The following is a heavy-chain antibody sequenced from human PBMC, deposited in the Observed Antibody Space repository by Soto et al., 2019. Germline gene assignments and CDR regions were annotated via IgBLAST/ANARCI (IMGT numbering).Heavy chain of an antibody. D-gene: IGHD3-22*01. CDR1: GYTFTGYY. J-gene: IGHJ6*02. Sequence: GASVKVSCKTSGYTFTGYYRHWVRHAPGQGLEWMGWINPNSGGTNYAQKFQGWVTMTRDTSISTAHMELSRLRSDDTAVYYCARAGVQYYYDSSGYFHYYYYGMDVWGQGTTVTVSS. CDR2: INPNSGGT. V-gene: IGHV1-2*04. CDR3: ARAGVQYYYDSSGYFHYYYYGMDV.